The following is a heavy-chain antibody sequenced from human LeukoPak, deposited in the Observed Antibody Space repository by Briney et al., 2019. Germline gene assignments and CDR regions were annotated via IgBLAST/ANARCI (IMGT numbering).Heavy chain of an antibody. D-gene: IGHD6-13*01. CDR3: ARFKKQQLVIGSALNYFDY. Sequence: SETLSLTSTVSVGSISSYYWSWIRQPPGKGLECIWYIYYSGRTTYNTSPTSRATTSLDTSKNRISLKLSSVTAADTAVYYCARFKKQQLVIGSALNYFDYWGQGTLVTVSS. J-gene: IGHJ4*02. CDR2: IYYSGRT. V-gene: IGHV4-59*01. CDR1: VGSISSYY.